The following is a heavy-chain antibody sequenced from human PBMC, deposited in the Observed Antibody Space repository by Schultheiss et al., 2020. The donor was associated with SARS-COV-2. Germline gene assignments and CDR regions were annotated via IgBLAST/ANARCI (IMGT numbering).Heavy chain of an antibody. V-gene: IGHV4-4*02. CDR2: IYHSGST. CDR3: ARITRGTDKCSSTSCRRGWFDP. CDR1: GGSISSNNW. J-gene: IGHJ5*02. Sequence: SETLSLTCAVSGGSISSNNWWSWVRQPPGKGLEWIGEIYHSGSTYYNPSLKSRVTISVDTSKNQFSLKLSSVTAADTAVYYCARITRGTDKCSSTSCRRGWFDPWGQGTLVTVSS. D-gene: IGHD2-2*01.